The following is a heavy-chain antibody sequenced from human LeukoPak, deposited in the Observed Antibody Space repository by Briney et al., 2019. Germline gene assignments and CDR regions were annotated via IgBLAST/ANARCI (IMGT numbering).Heavy chain of an antibody. J-gene: IGHJ4*02. CDR3: ARDPPCGYSSGTGDY. D-gene: IGHD5-18*01. CDR1: GYTFTSYG. V-gene: IGHV1-18*01. CDR2: INPYNGNT. Sequence: ASVKVSCKASGYTFTSYGISWVRQAPGQGLEWMGWINPYNGNTNYAQKLQGRVTMTTDTSTSTAYMELRSLRSDDTAVYYCARDPPCGYSSGTGDYWGQGTLVTVSS.